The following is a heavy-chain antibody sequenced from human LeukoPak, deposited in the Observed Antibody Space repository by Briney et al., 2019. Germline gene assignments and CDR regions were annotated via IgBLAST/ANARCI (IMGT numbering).Heavy chain of an antibody. V-gene: IGHV5-10-1*01. CDR2: IDRGGSYS. D-gene: IGHD2-21*01. CDR3: ARLVAPPYYCDY. CDR1: GSSFTTYW. Sequence: GASLKISCKGSGSSFTTYWINWGRQMPGKGLEWVGGIDRGGSYSNYCPSFRGHVTIYADKSISPAYLQWSSLKASDAATYYCARLVAPPYYCDYWRQGTLATVSS. J-gene: IGHJ4*02.